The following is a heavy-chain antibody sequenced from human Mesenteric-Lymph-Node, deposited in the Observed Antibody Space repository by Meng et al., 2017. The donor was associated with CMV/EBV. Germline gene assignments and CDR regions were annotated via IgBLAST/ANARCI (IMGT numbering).Heavy chain of an antibody. CDR3: ARGIEWLRYEFDY. CDR1: GVSITTYY. D-gene: IGHD5-12*01. Sequence: GGSLRLSCNVSGVSITTYYWSWIRQAPGKGLEWVTYIGTSGSPIYYADSVRGRFTISRDNARNSLYLQMNSLRAEDTAVYHCARGIEWLRYEFDYWGPGTPVTVSS. J-gene: IGHJ4*02. CDR2: IGTSGSPI. V-gene: IGHV3-11*04.